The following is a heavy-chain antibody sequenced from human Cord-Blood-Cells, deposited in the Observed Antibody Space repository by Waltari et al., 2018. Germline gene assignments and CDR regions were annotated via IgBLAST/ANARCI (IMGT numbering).Heavy chain of an antibody. J-gene: IGHJ5*02. D-gene: IGHD7-27*01. CDR3: ARVRPNWGNHWFDP. CDR1: GYTFTGYY. V-gene: IGHV1-2*02. CDR2: IDPNRGGT. Sequence: QVQLVQSGAEVKKPGASVKVSCKASGYTFTGYYMHWVRQAPGQGLEWMGWIDPNRGGTNYAQKFQGRVTMTRDTSISTAYMELSRLRSDDTAVYYCARVRPNWGNHWFDPWGQGTLVTVSS.